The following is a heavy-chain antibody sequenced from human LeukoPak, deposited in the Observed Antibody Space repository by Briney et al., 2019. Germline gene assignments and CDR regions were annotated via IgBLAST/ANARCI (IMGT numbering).Heavy chain of an antibody. CDR3: ARGFAVGSPHSFDI. J-gene: IGHJ3*02. D-gene: IGHD3-16*01. CDR1: GGSFSRCY. CDR2: IYSSGTT. Sequence: SETLSLTCTVWGGSFSRCYWSWLRQPTGRAGVEIGYIYSSGTTNYNPSLKSRVTISVDTSKNQFSLKLSSVTAADTAVYYCARGFAVGSPHSFDIWGQGAMVTVSS. V-gene: IGHV4-59*08.